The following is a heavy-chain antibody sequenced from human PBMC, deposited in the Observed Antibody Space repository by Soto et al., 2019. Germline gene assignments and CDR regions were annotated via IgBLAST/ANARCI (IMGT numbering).Heavy chain of an antibody. D-gene: IGHD1-26*01. CDR3: ARQMGATTSFDY. J-gene: IGHJ4*02. Sequence: ASVKFSCKASGYTFTSYDINWVRQATGQGLEWMGWMNPNSGNTGYAQKFQGRVTMTRNTSISTAYMELSSLRSEDTAVYYCARQMGATTSFDYWGQGTLVTVSS. CDR2: MNPNSGNT. CDR1: GYTFTSYD. V-gene: IGHV1-8*01.